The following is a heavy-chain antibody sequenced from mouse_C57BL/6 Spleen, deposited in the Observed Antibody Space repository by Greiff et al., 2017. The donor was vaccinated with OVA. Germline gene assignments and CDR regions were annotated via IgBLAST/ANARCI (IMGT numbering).Heavy chain of an antibody. CDR1: GFSLTSYG. CDR3: ARQIYYDYWYCEV. CDR2: IWSDGST. J-gene: IGHJ1*03. V-gene: IGHV2-6-1*01. D-gene: IGHD2-4*01. Sequence: VMLVESGPGLVAPSQSLSISCTVSGFSLTSYGVPWVRQPPGKGLEWLVVIWSDGSTTYNSAPKSRLSISKDNSKSQVFLKMNSLQTDDTAMDYCARQIYYDYWYCEVWGTGTTVTVSS.